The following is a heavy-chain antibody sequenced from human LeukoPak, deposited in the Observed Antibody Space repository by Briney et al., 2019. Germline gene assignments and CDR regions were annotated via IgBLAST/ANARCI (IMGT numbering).Heavy chain of an antibody. V-gene: IGHV3-7*01. J-gene: IGHJ6*02. Sequence: PGDSLRLSCAASGFTFTKYWMTWVRQAPGKGLEWVGNIKQDGSDKNYMDSVKGRFTISRDNARNSLHLQMNSLRAEDTAVYYCAIPPLSGTGSSRPLAEMDVWGQGTTVTVSS. CDR3: AIPPLSGTGSSRPLAEMDV. CDR1: GFTFTKYW. CDR2: IKQDGSDK. D-gene: IGHD3-10*01.